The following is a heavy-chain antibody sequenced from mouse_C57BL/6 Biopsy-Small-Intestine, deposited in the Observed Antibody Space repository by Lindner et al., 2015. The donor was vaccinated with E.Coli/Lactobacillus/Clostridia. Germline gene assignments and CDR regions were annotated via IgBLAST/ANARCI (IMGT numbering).Heavy chain of an antibody. V-gene: IGHV1-39*01. CDR2: INPNYGTT. CDR1: GYSFTDHN. CDR3: ARHGYYPLAY. Sequence: VQLQESGPELVKPGASVKISCKASGYSFTDHNMNWVKQSNGKSLEWIGIINPNYGTTSYNQKFKGKATLTVDQSSSTAYMQLNRLTVEDSAVYFCARHGYYPLAYWGQGTLVTVSA. D-gene: IGHD2-3*01. J-gene: IGHJ3*01.